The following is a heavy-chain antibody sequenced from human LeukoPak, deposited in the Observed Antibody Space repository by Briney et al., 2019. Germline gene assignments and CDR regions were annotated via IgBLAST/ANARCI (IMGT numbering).Heavy chain of an antibody. CDR2: ISYDGSNK. CDR3: AAQDSGLRPVGMDV. CDR1: GFTFSSYA. J-gene: IGHJ6*04. V-gene: IGHV3-30*04. Sequence: PGRSLRLSCAASGFTFSSYAMHWLRQAPGKGLEWVAVISYDGSNKYYADSVKGRFTISRDNSKNTLYLQMNSLRAEDTAVYYCAAQDSGLRPVGMDVWGKGTTVTVSS. D-gene: IGHD3-10*01.